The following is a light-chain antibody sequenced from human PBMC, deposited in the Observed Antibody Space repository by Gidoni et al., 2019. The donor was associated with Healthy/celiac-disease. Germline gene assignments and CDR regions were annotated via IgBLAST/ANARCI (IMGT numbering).Light chain of an antibody. CDR1: SSNIGAGYD. CDR3: QSYDSSLSGSV. J-gene: IGLJ3*02. Sequence: QSVLTQPPSVSGAPGQRVTISCTGISSNIGAGYDVHWYQQLPGTAPKLLIYGNSNRPSGVPHRFSGSKSGPSASLAITGLQAEDEADYYCQSYDSSLSGSVFGGGTKLTVL. CDR2: GNS. V-gene: IGLV1-40*01.